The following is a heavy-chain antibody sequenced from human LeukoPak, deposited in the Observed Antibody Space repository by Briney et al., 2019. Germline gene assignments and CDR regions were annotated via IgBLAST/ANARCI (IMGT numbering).Heavy chain of an antibody. J-gene: IGHJ4*02. D-gene: IGHD6-13*01. V-gene: IGHV3-74*01. Sequence: GGSLRLSCAASGFTFSSYWMHWVRQAPGKGLVWVSRINSDGSSTSYADSVKGRFTISRDNAKNTLYLQMNSLRAEDTAVYYCARGDSSSWYPFDYWGQGTLVTVSS. CDR1: GFTFSSYW. CDR2: INSDGSST. CDR3: ARGDSSSWYPFDY.